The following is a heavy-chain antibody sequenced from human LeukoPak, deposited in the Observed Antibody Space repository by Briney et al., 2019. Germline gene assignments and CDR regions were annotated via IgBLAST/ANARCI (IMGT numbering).Heavy chain of an antibody. Sequence: PGGSLRLSCAASGFTFDDYAMHWVRQAPGKGLEWVSLISWDGGSTYCADSVKGRFTISRDNSKNSLYLQMNSLRAEDTAVYYCAKDPGYCSGGSCYPPDYWGQGTLVTVSS. J-gene: IGHJ4*02. CDR3: AKDPGYCSGGSCYPPDY. V-gene: IGHV3-43D*03. CDR1: GFTFDDYA. CDR2: ISWDGGST. D-gene: IGHD2-15*01.